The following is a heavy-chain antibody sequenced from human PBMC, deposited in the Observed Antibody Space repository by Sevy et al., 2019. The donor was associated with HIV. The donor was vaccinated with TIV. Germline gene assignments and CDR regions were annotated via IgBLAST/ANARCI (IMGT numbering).Heavy chain of an antibody. J-gene: IGHJ4*02. Sequence: GGSLRLSCAASGFTFRRYAMHWVRQAPGQGLESVAVISYDGGKTYHAVSVKGRFTISRDNSENTLYLQMNSLRAEDTAVYYCTRDGGGDYFDYWGLGTLVTVSS. CDR2: ISYDGGKT. CDR1: GFTFRRYA. V-gene: IGHV3-30*04. D-gene: IGHD2-15*01. CDR3: TRDGGGDYFDY.